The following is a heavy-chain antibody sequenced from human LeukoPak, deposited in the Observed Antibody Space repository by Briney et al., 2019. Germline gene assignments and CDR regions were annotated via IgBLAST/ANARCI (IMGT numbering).Heavy chain of an antibody. CDR2: ISGSGGST. CDR3: AKDLVAAAGTDY. Sequence: GGSLRLSCAASGFTFSSYAMIWVRQAPWKGLEWVSAISGSGGSTYYADSVKGRFTISRDNSKNTLYLQMNSLRAEDTAVYYCAKDLVAAAGTDYWGQGTLVTVSS. V-gene: IGHV3-23*01. CDR1: GFTFSSYA. J-gene: IGHJ4*02. D-gene: IGHD6-13*01.